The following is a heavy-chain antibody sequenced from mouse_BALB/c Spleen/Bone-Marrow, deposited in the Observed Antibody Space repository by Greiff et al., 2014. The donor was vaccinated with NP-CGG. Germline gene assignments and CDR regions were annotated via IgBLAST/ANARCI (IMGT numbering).Heavy chain of an antibody. CDR2: IDPSYGGI. D-gene: IGHD2-14*01. V-gene: IGHV1-39*01. J-gene: IGHJ3*01. CDR3: AISIEYRPLDY. CDR1: GYSFTGYN. Sequence: VQLQQSGPELEEPGASVKISCKASGYSFTGYNMNWVKQNNGKSLEWIGNIDPSYGGISYNQKFKGKATLTVDKSSNTAYMQLKSLTSEDSAVYYCAISIEYRPLDYWGQGTLVTVSA.